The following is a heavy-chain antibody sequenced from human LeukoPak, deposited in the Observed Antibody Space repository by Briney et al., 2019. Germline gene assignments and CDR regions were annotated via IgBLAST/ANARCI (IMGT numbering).Heavy chain of an antibody. CDR3: ASQYSGYEDYYYYGMDV. CDR2: VSYYGNT. D-gene: IGHD5-12*01. J-gene: IGHJ6*02. Sequence: SETLSLTCTVSGGSISSYSWAWIRQPPGKGLEWIGFVSYYGNTNYSPPLQSRLTISVDRSKNQFSLKLSSVTAADTAVYYCASQYSGYEDYYYYGMDVWGQGTTVTVSS. V-gene: IGHV4-59*12. CDR1: GGSISSYS.